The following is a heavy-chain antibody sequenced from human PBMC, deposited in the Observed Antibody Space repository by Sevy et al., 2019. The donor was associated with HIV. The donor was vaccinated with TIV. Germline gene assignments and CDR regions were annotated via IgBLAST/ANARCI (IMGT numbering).Heavy chain of an antibody. CDR3: ARDSDGSGHYYTDYFDY. Sequence: ASVKVSCRASGYTFTTYPIGWVRQAPGQGLEWMGWISTYSGETRDAQKFQGRATMTTDTSTSTAYLELRSLRSDDTAVYYCARDSDGSGHYYTDYFDYWGQGTLVTVSS. J-gene: IGHJ4*02. CDR2: ISTYSGET. CDR1: GYTFTTYP. V-gene: IGHV1-18*01. D-gene: IGHD3-22*01.